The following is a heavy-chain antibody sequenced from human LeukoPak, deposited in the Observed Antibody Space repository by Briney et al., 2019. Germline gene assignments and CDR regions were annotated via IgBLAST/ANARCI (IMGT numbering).Heavy chain of an antibody. CDR1: GYSFTNYW. J-gene: IGHJ3*02. D-gene: IGHD2-2*01. CDR3: ARGGSCSSTSCDGAFDI. Sequence: GESLKISCKGSGYSFTNYWIGWVRPLPGKGLEWMGIIYPGDSDTRYSPSFQGQVSISGDKSISTAYLQWSSLKASDTAMYYCARGGSCSSTSCDGAFDIWGQGTMVTVSS. V-gene: IGHV5-51*01. CDR2: IYPGDSDT.